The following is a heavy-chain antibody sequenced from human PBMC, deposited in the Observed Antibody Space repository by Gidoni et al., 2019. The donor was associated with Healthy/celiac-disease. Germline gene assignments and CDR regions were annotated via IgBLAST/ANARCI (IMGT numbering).Heavy chain of an antibody. J-gene: IGHJ4*02. Sequence: QVQLVQSRAEVKKPGSSVKVSCKASGGAFSSYSIRWVRQTPGQGLAWMGGIIPILGTANFAQTFQGRVTITADESTSTAYMELSSLSSEDPAVYYCARDDRSGYYKGWGQGTLVTVSS. V-gene: IGHV1-69*01. CDR3: ARDDRSGYYKG. CDR2: IIPILGTA. D-gene: IGHD3-22*01. CDR1: GGAFSSYS.